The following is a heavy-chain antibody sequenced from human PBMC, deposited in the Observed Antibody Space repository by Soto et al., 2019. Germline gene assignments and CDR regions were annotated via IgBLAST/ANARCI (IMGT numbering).Heavy chain of an antibody. CDR1: GGSFSGYY. CDR3: ARLGSSWNADY. D-gene: IGHD6-13*01. Sequence: QVQLQQWGAGLLKPSETLSLTCAVYGGSFSGYYWSWIRQPPGKGLEWIGEINHSGSTNYNPSLKSXATXSXATSKNQFSLKLSSVTAADTAVYYCARLGSSWNADYWGQGTLVTVSS. V-gene: IGHV4-34*01. J-gene: IGHJ4*02. CDR2: INHSGST.